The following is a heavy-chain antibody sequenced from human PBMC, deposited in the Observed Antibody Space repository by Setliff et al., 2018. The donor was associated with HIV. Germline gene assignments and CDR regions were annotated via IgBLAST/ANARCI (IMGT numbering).Heavy chain of an antibody. Sequence: GGSLRLSCAASGFTFSSYWMHWVRQAPGKGLAWVSRINSDGSSASYADSVKGRFTISRDNAKNSLFLQMKSLRAEDTGVYYCARDFYGSGSPPCGYWGQGTLVTVSS. D-gene: IGHD3-10*01. CDR2: INSDGSSA. J-gene: IGHJ4*02. CDR3: ARDFYGSGSPPCGY. CDR1: GFTFSSYW. V-gene: IGHV3-74*01.